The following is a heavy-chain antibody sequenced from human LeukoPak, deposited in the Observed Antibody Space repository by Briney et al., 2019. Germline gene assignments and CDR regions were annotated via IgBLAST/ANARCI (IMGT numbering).Heavy chain of an antibody. CDR2: IYYSGST. Sequence: SETLSLTCTVSGGSISSSSYYWGWIRQPPRKGLEWIGSIYYSGSTYYNPSLKSRVTISVDTSKNQFSLKLSSVTAADTAVYYCARHPLGITFGGVIVSNYFDYWGQGTLVTVSS. D-gene: IGHD3-16*02. CDR1: GGSISSSSYY. CDR3: ARHPLGITFGGVIVSNYFDY. J-gene: IGHJ4*02. V-gene: IGHV4-39*01.